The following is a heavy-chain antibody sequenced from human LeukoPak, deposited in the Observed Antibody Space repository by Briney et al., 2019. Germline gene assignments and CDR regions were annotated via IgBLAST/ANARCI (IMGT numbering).Heavy chain of an antibody. D-gene: IGHD4-17*01. CDR1: GFTFSNYA. J-gene: IGHJ3*01. Sequence: GGSLRLSCEASGFTFSNYAMTWVRQAPGKGLEWVSSIRGSGASSFYADSVKGRFAIPRDNSKSTLYLQMNSLRVGDTAVYYCGRKPNGDYVGAFDFGGQGTLVTVSS. CDR3: GRKPNGDYVGAFDF. V-gene: IGHV3-23*01. CDR2: IRGSGASS.